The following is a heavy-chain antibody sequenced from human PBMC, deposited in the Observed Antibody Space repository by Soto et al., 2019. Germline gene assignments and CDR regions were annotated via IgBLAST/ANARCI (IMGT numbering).Heavy chain of an antibody. CDR3: ARLQGDCSSNTGYANWFDH. Sequence: EVQLVQSGAEVKKPGESLKISCQGSVYSFTDSWIGGVRPMPGKVLEVVAVVYPGGSDTTYSPSFEGLVTISADNSTNTAYLQWSSLKGSDTAMYYCARLQGDCSSNTGYANWFDHWGQGTLVTVSS. V-gene: IGHV5-51*03. CDR1: VYSFTDSW. D-gene: IGHD2-2*01. J-gene: IGHJ5*02. CDR2: VYPGGSDT.